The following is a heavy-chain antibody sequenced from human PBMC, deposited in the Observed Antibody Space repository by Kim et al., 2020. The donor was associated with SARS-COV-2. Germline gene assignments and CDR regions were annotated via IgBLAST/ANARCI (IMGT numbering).Heavy chain of an antibody. Sequence: DTRYSPSFQGQVTISADKSISTAYLQWSSLKASDTAMYYCARQMYSSGWYLDYWGQGTLVTVSS. V-gene: IGHV5-51*01. D-gene: IGHD6-19*01. J-gene: IGHJ4*02. CDR2: DT. CDR3: ARQMYSSGWYLDY.